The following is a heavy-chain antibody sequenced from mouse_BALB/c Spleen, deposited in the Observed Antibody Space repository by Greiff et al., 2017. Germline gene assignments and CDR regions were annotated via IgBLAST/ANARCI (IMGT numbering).Heavy chain of an antibody. Sequence: VQLKESGPGLVKPSQSLSLTCTVTGYSITSDYAWNWIRQFPGNKLEWMGYISYSGSTSYNPSLKSRISITRDTSKNQFFLQLNSVTTEDTATYYCARSRDGYCWFAYWGQGTLVTVSA. V-gene: IGHV3-2*02. J-gene: IGHJ3*01. CDR1: GYSITSDYA. CDR2: ISYSGST. D-gene: IGHD2-3*01. CDR3: ARSRDGYCWFAY.